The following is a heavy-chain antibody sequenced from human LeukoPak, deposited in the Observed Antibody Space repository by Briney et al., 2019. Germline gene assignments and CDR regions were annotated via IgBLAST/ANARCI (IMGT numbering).Heavy chain of an antibody. V-gene: IGHV1-46*01. CDR1: GYTFTIYG. D-gene: IGHD7-27*01. CDR3: ARKLGPGYFDY. J-gene: IGHJ4*02. CDR2: INPSGGST. Sequence: ASVTVSFKASGYTFTIYGISWVRQAPGQGLEWMGIINPSGGSTSYAQKFQGRVTMTRDTSTSTVYMELSSLRSEDTAVYYCARKLGPGYFDYWGQGTLVTVSS.